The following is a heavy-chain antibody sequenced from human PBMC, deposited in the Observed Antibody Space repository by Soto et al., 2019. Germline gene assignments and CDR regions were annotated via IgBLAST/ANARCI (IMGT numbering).Heavy chain of an antibody. CDR1: GYSFTSYW. Sequence: GESLKISCKGSGYSFTSYWIGWVRQMPGKGLEWMGIIYPGDSDTRYSPSFQGQVTISADKSISTAYLQWSSLKASDTAMYYCAREGATGGATYYYYGMDVWGQGTTVTVS. D-gene: IGHD7-27*01. CDR3: AREGATGGATYYYYGMDV. CDR2: IYPGDSDT. V-gene: IGHV5-51*01. J-gene: IGHJ6*02.